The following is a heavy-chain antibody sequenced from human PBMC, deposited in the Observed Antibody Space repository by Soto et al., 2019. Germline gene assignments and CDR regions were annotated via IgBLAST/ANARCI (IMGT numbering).Heavy chain of an antibody. CDR2: IKSKTDGGTT. Sequence: GGSLRLSCAASGFTFSNAWMNWVRQAPGKGLEWVGRIKSKTDGGTTDYAAPVKGRFTISRDDSKNTLYLQMNSLKTEDTAVYYCSATIFGVVIPTYGMDVWGQGTTVTVS. J-gene: IGHJ6*02. CDR3: SATIFGVVIPTYGMDV. D-gene: IGHD3-3*01. V-gene: IGHV3-15*07. CDR1: GFTFSNAW.